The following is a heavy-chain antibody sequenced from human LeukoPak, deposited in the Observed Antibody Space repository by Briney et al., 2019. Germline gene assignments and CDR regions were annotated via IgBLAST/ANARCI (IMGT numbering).Heavy chain of an antibody. CDR2: ISSSSSYI. V-gene: IGHV3-21*01. J-gene: IGHJ6*02. CDR1: GFIFNNYN. Sequence: GGSLRLSCAASGFIFNNYNMNWVRQAPGKGLEWVSLISSSSSYIYYADSVKGQFTISRDNAKNSLYLQMNTLRAEDTAVYYCARDQGIGYCSSGGSCPYGMDVWGQGTTVTVSS. CDR3: ARDQGIGYCSSGGSCPYGMDV. D-gene: IGHD2-15*01.